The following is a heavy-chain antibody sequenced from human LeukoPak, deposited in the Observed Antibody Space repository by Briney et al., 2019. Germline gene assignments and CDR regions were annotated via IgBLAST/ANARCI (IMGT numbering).Heavy chain of an antibody. V-gene: IGHV1-69*01. D-gene: IGHD4-17*01. CDR3: ARDRDYGDDPQGAFDI. CDR2: IIPIFGTA. J-gene: IGHJ3*02. Sequence: SVKVSCKASGGTFSSYAISWVRQAPGQGLEWMGGIIPIFGTANYAQKFQGRVTITADESTSTAYMELSSLRSEDTAVYYCARDRDYGDDPQGAFDIWGQGTMVTVSS. CDR1: GGTFSSYA.